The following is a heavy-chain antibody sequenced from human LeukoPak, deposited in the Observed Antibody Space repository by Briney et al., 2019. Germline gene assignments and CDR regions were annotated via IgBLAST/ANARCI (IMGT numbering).Heavy chain of an antibody. Sequence: KPSETLSLTCAVYGGSFGGYYWSWIRQPPGKGLEWIGEINHSGSTNYNPSLKSRVTISVDTSKNQFSLKLSSVTAADTAVYYCARIVGAARFDPWGQGTLVTVSS. CDR3: ARIVGAARFDP. CDR2: INHSGST. V-gene: IGHV4-34*01. CDR1: GGSFGGYY. D-gene: IGHD1-26*01. J-gene: IGHJ5*02.